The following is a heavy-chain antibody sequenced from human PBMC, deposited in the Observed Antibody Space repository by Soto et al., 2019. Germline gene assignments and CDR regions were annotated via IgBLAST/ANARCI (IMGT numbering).Heavy chain of an antibody. CDR3: ARDNLAAALGYYGMDV. D-gene: IGHD6-13*01. V-gene: IGHV3-21*01. Sequence: PGGSLRLSCAASGFTFSSYSMNWVRQAPGKGLEWVSSISSSSSSYIYYADSVKGRFTISRDNAKNSLYLQMNSLRAEDTAVYYCARDNLAAALGYYGMDVWGQGTTVTVSS. CDR1: GFTFSSYS. J-gene: IGHJ6*02. CDR2: ISSSSSSYI.